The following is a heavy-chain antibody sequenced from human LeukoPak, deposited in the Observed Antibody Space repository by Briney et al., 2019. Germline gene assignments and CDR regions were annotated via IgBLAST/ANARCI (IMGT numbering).Heavy chain of an antibody. D-gene: IGHD3-16*02. Sequence: SETLSLTCAVYGGSFSGYYWSWIRQPPGKGLEWIGEINHSGSTNYNPSLKSRVTISVDTSKNQFSLKLSSVTAADTAVYYCARVGGPYYDYVWGSYRYFDYWGQGTLVTVSS. J-gene: IGHJ4*02. CDR1: GGSFSGYY. CDR3: ARVGGPYYDYVWGSYRYFDY. CDR2: INHSGST. V-gene: IGHV4-34*01.